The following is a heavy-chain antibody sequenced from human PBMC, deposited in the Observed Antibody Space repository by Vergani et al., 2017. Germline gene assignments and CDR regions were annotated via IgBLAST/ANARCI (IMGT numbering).Heavy chain of an antibody. V-gene: IGHV4-4*03. J-gene: IGHJ3*02. Sequence: QVQLQESGPGLVKPPGTLSLTCTVSGGSISNNNWWCWVRQPPGKGLEWIGEVYHSGSTNYNPSLKSRVTISVDKSKNQISLKLRSVTAADTAVYYCVRQWELQGAFGIGCQGRMVTVSS. CDR2: VYHSGST. D-gene: IGHD3-10*01. CDR1: GGSISNNNW. CDR3: VRQWELQGAFGI.